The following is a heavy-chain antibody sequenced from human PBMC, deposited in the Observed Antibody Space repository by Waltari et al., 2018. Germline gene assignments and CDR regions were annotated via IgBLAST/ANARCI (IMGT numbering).Heavy chain of an antibody. CDR1: GGSISSGSYY. V-gene: IGHV4-61*02. Sequence: QVQLQESGPGLVKPSQTLSLTCTVSGGSISSGSYYWSWIRQPAGKGLEWIGRIYTSGSTNYHPSLKSRVTISVDTSKNQFSLKLSSVTAADTAVYYCARVRMITFGGVIVKDYYYMDVWGKGTTVTVSS. CDR2: IYTSGST. J-gene: IGHJ6*03. CDR3: ARVRMITFGGVIVKDYYYMDV. D-gene: IGHD3-16*02.